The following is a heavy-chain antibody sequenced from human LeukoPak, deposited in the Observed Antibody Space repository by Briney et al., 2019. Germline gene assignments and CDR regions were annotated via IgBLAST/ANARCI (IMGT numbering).Heavy chain of an antibody. J-gene: IGHJ4*02. D-gene: IGHD3-10*01. V-gene: IGHV4-39*01. Sequence: SETLSLTCTVSGGSISSSSHYWGWVRQPPGKGLEWIGSIYYSGSTCYNPSLKSRVTISVDTSKNQFSLKLSSVTAADTAVYYCARLFGQYYFDYWGQGTLVTVSS. CDR1: GGSISSSSHY. CDR2: IYYSGST. CDR3: ARLFGQYYFDY.